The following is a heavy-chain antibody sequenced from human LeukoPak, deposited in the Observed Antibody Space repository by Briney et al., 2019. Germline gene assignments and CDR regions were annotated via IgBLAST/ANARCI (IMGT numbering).Heavy chain of an antibody. J-gene: IGHJ4*02. D-gene: IGHD3-22*01. Sequence: GGSLRLSCAASGFTFSSYAMSWVRQAPGKGLEWVSAISGSGTSTYYADSVKGRFSISRDNSKNTLYLQMNSLRAEDTAVYYCAKDRSYYDRSGYYHFDYWGQGTLVTVSS. V-gene: IGHV3-23*01. CDR2: ISGSGTST. CDR1: GFTFSSYA. CDR3: AKDRSYYDRSGYYHFDY.